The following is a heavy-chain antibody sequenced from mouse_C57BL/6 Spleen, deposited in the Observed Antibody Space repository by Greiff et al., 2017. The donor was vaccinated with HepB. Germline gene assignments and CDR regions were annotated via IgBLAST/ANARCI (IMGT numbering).Heavy chain of an antibody. CDR2: ISSGSSTI. CDR3: ARDGGSRFDY. V-gene: IGHV5-17*01. CDR1: GFTFSDYG. J-gene: IGHJ2*01. Sequence: EVKLVESGGGLVKPGGSLKLSCAASGFTFSDYGMHWVRQAPEKGLEWVAYISSGSSTIYYADTVKGRFTITRDNAKNTLFLQMTSLRSEDTAMYYCARDGGSRFDYWGQGTTLTVSS. D-gene: IGHD2-3*01.